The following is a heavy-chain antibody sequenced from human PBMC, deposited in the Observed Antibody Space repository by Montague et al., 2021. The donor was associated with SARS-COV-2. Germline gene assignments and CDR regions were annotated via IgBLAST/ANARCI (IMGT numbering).Heavy chain of an antibody. D-gene: IGHD5-12*01. CDR2: INHSGST. Sequence: SETLSLTCAVYGGSFSGYYWSWIRQPPGKGLEWIGEINHSGSTNYNPLLKSRVTISVDTSKNQFSLKLSSVTAADTAVYYCARVDRYWLRIPHYYYGMDVWGQGTTVTVSS. J-gene: IGHJ6*02. CDR3: ARVDRYWLRIPHYYYGMDV. CDR1: GGSFSGYY. V-gene: IGHV4-34*01.